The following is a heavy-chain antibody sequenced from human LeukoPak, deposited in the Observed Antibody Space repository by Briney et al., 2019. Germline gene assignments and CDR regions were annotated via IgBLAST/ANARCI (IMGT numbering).Heavy chain of an antibody. D-gene: IGHD6-19*01. CDR3: ARDESKYSSGWYWFDP. CDR1: GYSISSGYY. J-gene: IGHJ5*02. Sequence: PSETLSLTCAVSGYSISSGYYWSWIRQPAGKGLEWIGRIYTSGSTNYNPSLKSRVTISVDKSKNQFSLKLSSVTAADTAVYYCARDESKYSSGWYWFDPWGQGTLVTVSS. CDR2: IYTSGST. V-gene: IGHV4-61*02.